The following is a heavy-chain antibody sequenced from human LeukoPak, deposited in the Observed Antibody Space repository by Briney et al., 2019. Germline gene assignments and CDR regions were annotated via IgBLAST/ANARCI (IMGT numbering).Heavy chain of an antibody. CDR1: SFNVRSNY. CDR2: LYGAGST. D-gene: IGHD6-19*01. Sequence: GGSLRLSCAASSFNVRSNYMSWVRQAPGKGLEWVSVLYGAGSTYYADSVKGRFTISRHDSQNTLFLQMNSLRAEDTAVYYCARGGTPGFSTGRIDYWGQGTLVTVSS. J-gene: IGHJ4*02. V-gene: IGHV3-53*04. CDR3: ARGGTPGFSTGRIDY.